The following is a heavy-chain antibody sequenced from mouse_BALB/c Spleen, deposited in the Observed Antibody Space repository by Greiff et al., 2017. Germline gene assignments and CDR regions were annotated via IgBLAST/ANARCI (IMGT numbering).Heavy chain of an antibody. V-gene: IGHV5-4*02. CDR1: GFTFSDYY. CDR2: ISDGGSYT. CDR3: ARDENFAY. J-gene: IGHJ3*01. Sequence: EVKVVESGGGLVKPGGSLKLSCAASGFTFSDYYMYWVRQTPEKRLEWVATISDGGSYTYYPDSVKGRFTISRDNAKNNLYLQMSSLKSEDTAMYYCARDENFAYWGQGTGHCLC.